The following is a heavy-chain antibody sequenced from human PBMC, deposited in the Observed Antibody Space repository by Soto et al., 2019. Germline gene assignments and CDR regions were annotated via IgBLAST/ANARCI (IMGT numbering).Heavy chain of an antibody. CDR2: IPYDGSNK. D-gene: IGHD2-8*01. J-gene: IGHJ6*02. CDR3: AKSLMVYAGASYGMDV. CDR1: GFPFDTLS. V-gene: IGHV3-30*18. Sequence: SCAASGFPFDTLSMHSVCLATGKGLEWVAVIPYDGSNKYYAASVKGRFTISRDNSRNTLYLQMNSLRAEDTAVYYCAKSLMVYAGASYGMDVRGQGTMVSVS.